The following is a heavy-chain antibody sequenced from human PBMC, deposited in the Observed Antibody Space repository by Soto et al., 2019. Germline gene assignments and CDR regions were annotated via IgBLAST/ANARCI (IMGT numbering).Heavy chain of an antibody. CDR3: ARVGLRLGELSLRRSGFDY. V-gene: IGHV1-69*01. CDR1: GGTFSSYA. CDR2: IIPIFGTA. Sequence: QVQLVQSGAEVKKPGSSVKVSCKASGGTFSSYAISWVRQAPGQGLEWMGGIIPIFGTANYAQKFQGRVTITADESTSTAYMELSSLRSEDTAVYYCARVGLRLGELSLRRSGFDYWGQGTLVTVSS. J-gene: IGHJ4*02. D-gene: IGHD3-16*02.